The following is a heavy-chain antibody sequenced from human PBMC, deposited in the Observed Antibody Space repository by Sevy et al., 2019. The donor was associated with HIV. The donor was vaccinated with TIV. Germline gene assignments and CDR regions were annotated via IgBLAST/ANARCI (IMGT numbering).Heavy chain of an antibody. CDR3: ARDLGGYGGTSIDY. D-gene: IGHD2-15*01. CDR1: GYPFSSYG. CDR2: ISADSGNS. J-gene: IGHJ4*02. V-gene: IGHV1-18*01. Sequence: ASVKVSCKASGYPFSSYGISWVRQAPGQGLEWVGWISADSGNSNYAQTLQGRVTMTTDTSTSTAYMELRSLRFDDTAVYYCARDLGGYGGTSIDYWGQGTLVTVSS.